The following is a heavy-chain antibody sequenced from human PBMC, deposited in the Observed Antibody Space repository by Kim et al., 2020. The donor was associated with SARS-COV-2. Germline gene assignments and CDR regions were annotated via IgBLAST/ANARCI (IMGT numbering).Heavy chain of an antibody. V-gene: IGHV1-2*06. D-gene: IGHD3-10*01. Sequence: ASVKVSCKASGYTFTGYYMQWVRQAPGQGLEWMGRINPNSGGTNYAQKFQGRVTMTRDTSLSTAYMELSGLRSDDTAVYCCARDQRKGNYYGSGSYSGPGCMDVWGEGPADAVSS. CDR1: GYTFTGYY. CDR3: ARDQRKGNYYGSGSYSGPGCMDV. CDR2: INPNSGGT. J-gene: IGHJ6*04.